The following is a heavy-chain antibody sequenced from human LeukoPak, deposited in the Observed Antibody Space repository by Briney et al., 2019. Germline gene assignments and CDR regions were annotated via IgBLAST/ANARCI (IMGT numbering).Heavy chain of an antibody. D-gene: IGHD5-18*01. CDR2: ISGSGGST. Sequence: GGSLRLSCAASGFTFSSYAMSWVRQAPGKGLEWFLAISGSGGSTYYADSVKGRFTISRDNYKNTLYLQMNSLRAEDTAVYYCARRFGWLHNDAFDIWGQGTMVTVSS. CDR3: ARRFGWLHNDAFDI. CDR1: GFTFSSYA. J-gene: IGHJ3*02. V-gene: IGHV3-23*01.